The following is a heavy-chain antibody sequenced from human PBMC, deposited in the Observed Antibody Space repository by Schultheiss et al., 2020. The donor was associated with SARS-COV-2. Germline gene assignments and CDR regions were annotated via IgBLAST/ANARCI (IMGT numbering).Heavy chain of an antibody. V-gene: IGHV3-7*01. CDR2: IKQDGSEK. J-gene: IGHJ6*02. Sequence: GGSLRLSCAASGLSFSDYWMSWVRQAPGKGLEWVASIKQDGSEKYSVDFVKGRFAISRDNAKNSLFLLMNSLRAEDTAVYYCASLREGYEYGNYVRYYYYMDVWGQGTTVTVSS. CDR3: ASLREGYEYGNYVRYYYYMDV. D-gene: IGHD4-11*01. CDR1: GLSFSDYW.